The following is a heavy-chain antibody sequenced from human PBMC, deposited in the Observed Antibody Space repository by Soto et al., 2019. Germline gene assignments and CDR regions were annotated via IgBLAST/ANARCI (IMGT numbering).Heavy chain of an antibody. Sequence: PACSIRICSASCRVTLNVYGVTLARQNPGKGLEWVANINQDGSEKYYVDSVKGRFTISRDNAQNSLYLQMDSLRVEDTAVYYCAREIRSSGWSNGPWGQGTLVTVSS. CDR1: RVTLNVYG. CDR2: INQDGSEK. V-gene: IGHV3-7*01. J-gene: IGHJ5*02. D-gene: IGHD6-19*01. CDR3: AREIRSSGWSNGP.